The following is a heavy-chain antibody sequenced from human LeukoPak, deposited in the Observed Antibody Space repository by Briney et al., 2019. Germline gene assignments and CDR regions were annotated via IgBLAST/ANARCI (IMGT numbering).Heavy chain of an antibody. CDR3: ARDPGYYYDSSGYPYYIDY. D-gene: IGHD3-22*01. V-gene: IGHV3-21*01. CDR2: ISSSSSHI. CDR1: RFTFPMYT. J-gene: IGHJ4*02. Sequence: GGSLRLSCAASRFTFPMYTMTWVRQAPGKGLEWVSSISSSSSHIYYADSVKGRFTISRDNAKKSLYLLMNSLRAEDTAVYYCARDPGYYYDSSGYPYYIDYWGQGTLVTVSS.